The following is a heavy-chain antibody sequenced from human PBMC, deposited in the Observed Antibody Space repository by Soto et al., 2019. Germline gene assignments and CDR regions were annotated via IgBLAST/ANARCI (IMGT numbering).Heavy chain of an antibody. Sequence: SETLSLTCTVSGGSISSYYWSWIRQPPGKGLEWIGYIYYSGSTNYNPSLKSRVTISVDTSKNQFSLKLSSVTAADTAVYYCASSPWFGELYYYYYMDVWGKGTTVTVSS. J-gene: IGHJ6*03. V-gene: IGHV4-59*08. CDR1: GGSISSYY. D-gene: IGHD3-10*01. CDR2: IYYSGST. CDR3: ASSPWFGELYYYYYMDV.